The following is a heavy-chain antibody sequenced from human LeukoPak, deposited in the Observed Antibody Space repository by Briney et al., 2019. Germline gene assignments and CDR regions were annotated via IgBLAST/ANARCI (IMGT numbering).Heavy chain of an antibody. J-gene: IGHJ5*02. CDR1: GFTCSYYW. CDR3: ARGLWFDP. V-gene: IGHV3-7*01. Sequence: PGGSLRRSCAASGFTCSYYWMSWVRQAPGKGLEWVANIKQDGSEKYYVDSVKGRFTISRDNAKNSLYLQMNSLRAEDTAVYYCARGLWFDPWGQGTLVTVSS. CDR2: IKQDGSEK.